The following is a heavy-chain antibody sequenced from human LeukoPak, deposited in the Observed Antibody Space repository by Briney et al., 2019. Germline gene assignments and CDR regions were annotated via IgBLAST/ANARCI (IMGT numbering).Heavy chain of an antibody. CDR2: INHSGST. CDR3: ARGRDGSGYYPQFDY. CDR1: GGPFSGDY. D-gene: IGHD3-22*01. Sequence: PSETLSLTCAVYGGPFSGDYWSWIRQPPGKGLEWIGEINHSGSTNYNPSLKSRLTISVGKSKNQFSLNLSSVTAADTAVYYCARGRDGSGYYPQFDYWGQGTLVTVSS. V-gene: IGHV4-34*01. J-gene: IGHJ4*02.